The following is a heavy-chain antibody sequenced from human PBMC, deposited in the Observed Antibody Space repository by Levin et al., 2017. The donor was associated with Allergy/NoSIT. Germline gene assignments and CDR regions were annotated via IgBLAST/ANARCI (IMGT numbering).Heavy chain of an antibody. CDR1: GGSVSSGSYY. CDR2: IYYSGST. D-gene: IGHD3-22*01. J-gene: IGHJ4*02. Sequence: SETLSLTCTVSGGSVSSGSYYWSWIRQPPGTGLEWIGYIYYSGSTNYNPSLKSRVTISVDTSKNQFSLKLSSVTAADTAVYYCARSDPYYYDSSGYTYFDYWGQGTLVTVSS. CDR3: ARSDPYYYDSSGYTYFDY. V-gene: IGHV4-61*01.